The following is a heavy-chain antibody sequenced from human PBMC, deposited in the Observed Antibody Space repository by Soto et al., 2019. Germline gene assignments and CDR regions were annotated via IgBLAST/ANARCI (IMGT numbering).Heavy chain of an antibody. Sequence: EVQLLESGGGLVQPGGSLRLSCAASGFTFSSYAMSWVRQAPGKGLEWVSAISGSGGSTYYADSVKGRFTISRDNSKNTLYLQMNSLRAEDTAVYYCAKANANVVGGVIHAEYFQHWGQGTLVTVSS. D-gene: IGHD3-10*01. CDR3: AKANANVVGGVIHAEYFQH. J-gene: IGHJ1*01. CDR1: GFTFSSYA. CDR2: ISGSGGST. V-gene: IGHV3-23*01.